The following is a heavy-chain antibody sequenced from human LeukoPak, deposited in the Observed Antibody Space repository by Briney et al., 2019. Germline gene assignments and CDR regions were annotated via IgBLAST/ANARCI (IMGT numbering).Heavy chain of an antibody. J-gene: IGHJ6*02. CDR1: GYTFTSYA. V-gene: IGHV1-3*01. CDR2: INAGNGNT. CDR3: ARERWEPPYYYFGLDV. Sequence: ASVKVSCKASGYTFTSYAMHWVRQAPGQRLERMGWINAGNGNTKYSQKFQGRVTVIADESTSTAYMELSSLRFEDTAVYYCARERWEPPYYYFGLDVWGQGTTVTVSS. D-gene: IGHD1-26*01.